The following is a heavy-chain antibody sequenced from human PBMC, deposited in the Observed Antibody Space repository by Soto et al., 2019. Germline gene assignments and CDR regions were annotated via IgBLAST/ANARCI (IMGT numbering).Heavy chain of an antibody. CDR3: VRVGGSGWTLDF. Sequence: QVHLVQSGAEVKKPGASVKVSCKTSGYTFTAFAVHWVRQASGQRLEWMGWINVGNGDTKSSQNLQGRVTITRDTSASTVYMELSSLRSEDTAVYYCVRVGGSGWTLDFWGQGTLVTFSS. J-gene: IGHJ4*02. D-gene: IGHD6-25*01. CDR1: GYTFTAFA. V-gene: IGHV1-3*01. CDR2: INVGNGDT.